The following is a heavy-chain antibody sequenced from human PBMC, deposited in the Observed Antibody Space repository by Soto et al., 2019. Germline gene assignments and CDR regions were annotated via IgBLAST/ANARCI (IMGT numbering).Heavy chain of an antibody. CDR1: GYTVAGYD. Sequence: GASVKVSCXASGYTVAGYDIHWVRQAPGQRLEWMGWINADNGNTKYSQKFQGRVTITRDTSASTAYMELSSLRSEDTAVYYCARDLQADYWGQGTLVTVS. CDR2: INADNGNT. CDR3: ARDLQADY. V-gene: IGHV1-3*01. J-gene: IGHJ4*02.